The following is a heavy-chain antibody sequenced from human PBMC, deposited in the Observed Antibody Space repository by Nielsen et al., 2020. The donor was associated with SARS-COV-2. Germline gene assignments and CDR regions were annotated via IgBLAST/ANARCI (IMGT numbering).Heavy chain of an antibody. J-gene: IGHJ4*02. CDR3: AKAFRSSDWIRAAADY. CDR2: IIGSGGRI. V-gene: IGHV3-23*01. Sequence: GESLKISCAASGFTFSTYAMSWVRQAPGKGLEWVSGIIGSGGRIHYADSVEGRFTISRDNSKSTLYLQMNSLRAEDTAVYYCAKAFRSSDWIRAAADYWGQGALVTVSS. D-gene: IGHD6-25*01. CDR1: GFTFSTYA.